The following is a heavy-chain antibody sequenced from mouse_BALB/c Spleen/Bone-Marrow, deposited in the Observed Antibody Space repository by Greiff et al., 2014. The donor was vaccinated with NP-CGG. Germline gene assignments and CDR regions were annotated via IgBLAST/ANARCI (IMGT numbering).Heavy chain of an antibody. CDR1: GFSLTGFG. CDR2: IWGDGTT. V-gene: IGHV2-6-7*01. Sequence: VKLVESGPGLVAPSQSLSITCTVSGFSLTGFGINWIRQPPGKGLEWLGMIWGDGTTDYNSALKSRLSIKKDNSKSQVFLKMNSLQAGDTARYYCAREKYGNYYAMDYWGQGTSVPVSS. J-gene: IGHJ4*01. CDR3: AREKYGNYYAMDY. D-gene: IGHD2-10*02.